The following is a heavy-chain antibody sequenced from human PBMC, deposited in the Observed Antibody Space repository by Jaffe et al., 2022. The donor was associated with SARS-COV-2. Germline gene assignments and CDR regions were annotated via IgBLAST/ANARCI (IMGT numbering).Heavy chain of an antibody. J-gene: IGHJ4*02. Sequence: EVQLVESGGGLVKPGGSLRLSCAASGFTFSSYSMNWVRQAPGKGLEWVSSISSSSSYIYYADSVKGRFTISRDNAKNSLYLQMNSLRAEDTAVYYCARAAWDIVTGEFDYWGQGTLVTVSS. CDR2: ISSSSSYI. CDR1: GFTFSSYS. CDR3: ARAAWDIVTGEFDY. V-gene: IGHV3-21*01. D-gene: IGHD2-15*01.